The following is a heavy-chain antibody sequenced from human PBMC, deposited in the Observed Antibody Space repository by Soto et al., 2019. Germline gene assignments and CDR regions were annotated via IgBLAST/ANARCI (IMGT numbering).Heavy chain of an antibody. D-gene: IGHD3-3*01. Sequence: PSATLSLTCTVSGGSISSGGYYWSWIRQHPGKGLEWIGYIYYSGSTYYNPSLKSRVTISVDTSKNQFSLKLSSVTAADTAVYYCASGRLVLEWLALGHGMDVWGQGTTVTVSS. V-gene: IGHV4-31*03. CDR3: ASGRLVLEWLALGHGMDV. J-gene: IGHJ6*02. CDR1: GGSISSGGYY. CDR2: IYYSGST.